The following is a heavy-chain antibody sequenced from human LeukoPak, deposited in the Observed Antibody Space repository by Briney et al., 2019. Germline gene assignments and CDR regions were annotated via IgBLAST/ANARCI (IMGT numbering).Heavy chain of an antibody. CDR1: GFTFSRFG. CDR3: ARGIYCSGGSCYYETYEVDY. V-gene: IGHV3-48*04. Sequence: GGSLRLSCAASGFTFSRFGMNWVRQAPGKGLEWVSYISSSSSSSIYYADSVKGRFTISRDNAKNSLYLQMNSLRAEDTAVYYCARGIYCSGGSCYYETYEVDYWGQGTLVTVSS. CDR2: ISSSSSSSI. D-gene: IGHD2-15*01. J-gene: IGHJ4*02.